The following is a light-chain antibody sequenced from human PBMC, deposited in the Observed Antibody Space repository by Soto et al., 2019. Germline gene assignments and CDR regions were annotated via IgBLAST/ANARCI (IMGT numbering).Light chain of an antibody. CDR1: SGDVGTYNY. Sequence: QSALTQPRSVSGSPGQSVTISCTGTSGDVGTYNYVSWYQHHPGKAPKVIIYDVSKRPSGVPDRFSGSKSANTASLTISGLQAEDEADYYCSSYAGSNNFVFGTGTKVTVL. V-gene: IGLV2-11*01. CDR2: DVS. CDR3: SSYAGSNNFV. J-gene: IGLJ1*01.